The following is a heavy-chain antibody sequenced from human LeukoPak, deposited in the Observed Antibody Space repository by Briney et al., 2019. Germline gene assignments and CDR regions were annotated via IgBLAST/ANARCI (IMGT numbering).Heavy chain of an antibody. D-gene: IGHD3-10*01. CDR2: INPSGGST. CDR3: ARDKGEVYGSGSFFFYYYYGMDV. CDR1: GYTFTSYY. J-gene: IGHJ6*02. V-gene: IGHV1-46*01. Sequence: ASVKVSCKASGYTFTSYYMHWVRQAPGQGLEWMGIINPSGGSTSYAQKFQGRVTMTRDTSTSTVYMELSSLRSEDTAVYYCARDKGEVYGSGSFFFYYYYGMDVWGQGTTVTVSS.